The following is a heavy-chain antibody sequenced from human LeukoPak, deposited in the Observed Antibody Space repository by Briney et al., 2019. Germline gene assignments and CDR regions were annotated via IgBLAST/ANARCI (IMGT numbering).Heavy chain of an antibody. J-gene: IGHJ4*02. CDR1: GSMYNYY. Sequence: PSETLSLTCTVGGSMYNYYWSWIRQPPGKGLEWIGYIHYSGSTNYNPPLKSRVTMSLDTSKNQVSLKVNSVTAADTAVYYCARHVSSGGTYAHFDYWGQGTLVTVSS. CDR2: IHYSGST. D-gene: IGHD1-26*01. CDR3: ARHVSSGGTYAHFDY. V-gene: IGHV4-59*08.